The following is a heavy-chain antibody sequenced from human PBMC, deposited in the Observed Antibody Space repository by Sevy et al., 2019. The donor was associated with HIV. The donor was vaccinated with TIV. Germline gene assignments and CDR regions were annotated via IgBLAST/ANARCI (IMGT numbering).Heavy chain of an antibody. J-gene: IGHJ4*02. CDR1: GGSITNMNW. CDR3: ARGALGTGSGWFDY. CDR2: IYHGGST. D-gene: IGHD6-19*01. Sequence: SETLSLTCAVSGGSITNMNWWIWVRQPPGKGLEWIGEIYHGGSTNYNPSLKSRVTISTDESKNQFSLRLNCVTAADTAVYYCARGALGTGSGWFDYWGQGTLVTVSS. V-gene: IGHV4-4*02.